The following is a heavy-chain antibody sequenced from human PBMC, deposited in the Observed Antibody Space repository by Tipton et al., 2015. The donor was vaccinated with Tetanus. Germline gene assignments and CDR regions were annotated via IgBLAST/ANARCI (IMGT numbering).Heavy chain of an antibody. D-gene: IGHD4/OR15-4a*01. CDR2: INHSGST. Sequence: TLSLTCAVYGGSFSGYYWSWIRQPPGKGLEWIGEINHSGSTNYNPSLKSRVTISVDTSKNQFSLKLSSVTAADTAVYYCARDGWGLTNWFDSWGQGTLVTVSP. J-gene: IGHJ5*01. CDR3: ARDGWGLTNWFDS. CDR1: GGSFSGYY. V-gene: IGHV4-34*01.